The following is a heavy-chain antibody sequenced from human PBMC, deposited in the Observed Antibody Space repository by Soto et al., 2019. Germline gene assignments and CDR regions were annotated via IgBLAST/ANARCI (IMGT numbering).Heavy chain of an antibody. Sequence: GGSLRLSCAASGFTFSSYDMHWVRQATGKGLEWVSAIGTAGDTYYPGSVKGRFTISRENAKNSLYLQMNSLRVGDTAVYYCAREDWNDYYGMDVWGQGTTVTVSS. V-gene: IGHV3-13*01. D-gene: IGHD1-1*01. J-gene: IGHJ6*02. CDR2: IGTAGDT. CDR1: GFTFSSYD. CDR3: AREDWNDYYGMDV.